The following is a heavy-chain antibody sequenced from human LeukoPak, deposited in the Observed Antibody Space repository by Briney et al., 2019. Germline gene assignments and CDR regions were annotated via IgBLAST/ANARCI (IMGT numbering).Heavy chain of an antibody. Sequence: GGSLRLSCAASGFTFSSYEMNWVRQAPGKGLEWVSYISSSGSTIYYADSVKGRFTISRDNAKNPLYLQMNSLRAEDTAVYYCASHSSGWVLGHYWGQGTLVTVSS. CDR3: ASHSSGWVLGHY. V-gene: IGHV3-48*03. CDR1: GFTFSSYE. CDR2: ISSSGSTI. D-gene: IGHD6-19*01. J-gene: IGHJ4*02.